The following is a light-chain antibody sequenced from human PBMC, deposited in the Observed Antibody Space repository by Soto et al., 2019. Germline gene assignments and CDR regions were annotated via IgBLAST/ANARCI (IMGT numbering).Light chain of an antibody. V-gene: IGKV2-28*01. CDR1: QSLLHSNGYNY. CDR3: MQAIQTPVT. CDR2: LGS. Sequence: DIVMTQSPLSLPVTPGEPASISCRSSQSLLHSNGYNYLDWYLQKPGQSPQLLSYLGSNRASGVPDRFSGSGSGTDFTLKISRVEAEDVGVYYCMQAIQTPVTFGGGTKVEIK. J-gene: IGKJ4*01.